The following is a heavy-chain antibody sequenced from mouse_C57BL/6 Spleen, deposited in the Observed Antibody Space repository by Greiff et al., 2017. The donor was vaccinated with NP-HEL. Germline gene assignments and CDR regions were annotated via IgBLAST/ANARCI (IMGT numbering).Heavy chain of an antibody. V-gene: IGHV1-18*01. CDR3: ARVYSNYVGYYAMDY. J-gene: IGHJ4*01. CDR1: GYTFTDYN. D-gene: IGHD2-5*01. CDR2: INPNNGGT. Sequence: EVQLQQSGPELVKPGASVKIPCKASGYTFTDYNMDWVKQSHGKSLEWIGDINPNNGGTIYNQKFKGKATLTVDKSSSTAYMELRSLTSEDTAVYYCARVYSNYVGYYAMDYWGQGTSVTVSS.